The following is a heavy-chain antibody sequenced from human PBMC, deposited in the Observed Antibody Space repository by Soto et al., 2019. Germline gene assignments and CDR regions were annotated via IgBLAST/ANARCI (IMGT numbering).Heavy chain of an antibody. V-gene: IGHV3-74*01. CDR3: AKDSWYFDL. Sequence: GGSLRLSCEASGFVFTNFWIHWVRHVPGKGLVWVARIDTSGHSTNYAESVKGRFTISRDNAKNTVSLQMNSLRVEDTGVYCCAKDSWYFDLWSQGSQVTVSS. CDR2: IDTSGHST. D-gene: IGHD6-13*01. J-gene: IGHJ4*02. CDR1: GFVFTNFW.